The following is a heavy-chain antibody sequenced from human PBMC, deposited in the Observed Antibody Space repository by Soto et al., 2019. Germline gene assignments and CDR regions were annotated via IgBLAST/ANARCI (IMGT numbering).Heavy chain of an antibody. CDR2: IYSSGST. J-gene: IGHJ5*02. CDR3: ARSVFP. Sequence: QVQLQESGPGLVKPSPTLSLTCTVSGGSISSGGYYWTWIRQHPGKGLEWNGYIYSSGSTYYNPTLKSRLTISVDPSKNQFSLKLSSVTAADTAVYYCARSVFPWGQGTLVTVSS. CDR1: GGSISSGGYY. V-gene: IGHV4-31*03.